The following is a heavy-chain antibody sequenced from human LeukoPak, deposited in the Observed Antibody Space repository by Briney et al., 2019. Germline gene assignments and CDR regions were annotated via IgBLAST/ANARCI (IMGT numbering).Heavy chain of an antibody. CDR1: GSTFDDYA. CDR2: ISWNSGSI. CDR3: AKSSSSQKYYFDY. Sequence: SLRLSCAASGSTFDDYAMHWVRQAPGKGLEWVSGISWNSGSIGYADSVQGRFTISRDSAKNSLYLQMNSLRAEDTALYYCAKSSSSQKYYFDYWGQGTLVTVSS. D-gene: IGHD6-13*01. J-gene: IGHJ4*02. V-gene: IGHV3-9*01.